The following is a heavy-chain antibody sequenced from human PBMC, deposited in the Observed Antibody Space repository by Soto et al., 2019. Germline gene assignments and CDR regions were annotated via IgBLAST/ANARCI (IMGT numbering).Heavy chain of an antibody. CDR3: AKEEIAAPSHAFDV. D-gene: IGHD6-13*01. CDR2: IKKRADGGTA. J-gene: IGHJ3*01. CDR1: GFTFSNAW. Sequence: GGSLRLSCAASGFTFSNAWMNWVRQAPGKGLEWIGRIKKRADGGTADHATPVKGRFTISRDDSKNTLYLQMNSLKTEDTAVYYCAKEEIAAPSHAFDVWGQGTLVTVSS. V-gene: IGHV3-15*01.